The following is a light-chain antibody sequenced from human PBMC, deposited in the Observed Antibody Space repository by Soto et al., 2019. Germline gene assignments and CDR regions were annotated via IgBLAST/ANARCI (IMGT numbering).Light chain of an antibody. CDR3: CSYAGSSTLYV. V-gene: IGLV2-23*02. CDR1: SSDVGSYNL. CDR2: QVS. Sequence: QSALTQPASVSGSPGQSITISCTGTSSDVGSYNLVSWYQQHPGKAPKLMISQVSKRPSGGYNRFSGSKSGNTASLTISGLQAEDEADYYGCSYAGSSTLYVFGTGTKVTVL. J-gene: IGLJ1*01.